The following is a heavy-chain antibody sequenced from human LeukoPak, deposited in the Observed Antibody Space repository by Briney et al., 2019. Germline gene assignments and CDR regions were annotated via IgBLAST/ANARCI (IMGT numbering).Heavy chain of an antibody. V-gene: IGHV4-34*01. CDR3: AREWFPPLGYYYMDV. D-gene: IGHD3-10*01. CDR1: GRSFSGYY. J-gene: IGHJ6*03. Sequence: SETLSLTCAVYGRSFSGYYWSWIRQPPGKGLEWLGEINHSGSTNHKPSLKSRVTISVDTSKNQFSLKLSSVTAADTAVYYCAREWFPPLGYYYMDVWGKGTTVTVSS. CDR2: INHSGST.